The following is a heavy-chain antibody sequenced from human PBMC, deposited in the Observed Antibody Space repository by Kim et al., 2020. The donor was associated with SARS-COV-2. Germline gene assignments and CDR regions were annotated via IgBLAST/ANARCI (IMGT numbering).Heavy chain of an antibody. V-gene: IGHV3-23*01. D-gene: IGHD6-13*01. CDR3: ATQWGYSSSWYEPMFDY. CDR1: GFTFSSYA. Sequence: GGSLRLSCAASGFTFSSYAMSWVRQAPGKGLEWVSAISGSGGSTYYADSVKGRFTISRDNSKNTLYLQMNSLRAEDTAVYYCATQWGYSSSWYEPMFDYWGQGTLVTVSS. CDR2: ISGSGGST. J-gene: IGHJ4*02.